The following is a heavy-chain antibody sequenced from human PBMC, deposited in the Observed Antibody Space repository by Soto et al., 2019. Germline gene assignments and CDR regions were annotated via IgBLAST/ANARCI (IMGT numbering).Heavy chain of an antibody. CDR1: GGTFSNYT. CDR3: ARSSPYIVVRKPTGNQDYYGMDV. J-gene: IGHJ6*02. D-gene: IGHD2-2*01. Sequence: QVQLVQSGAEVKKPGSSVKVFCKASGGTFSNYTISWVRQAPGQGLEWMGGIIPGFGTTDYEQKSQGRVTITADGSTSTAYMKLSSLRSADTAVYYCARSSPYIVVRKPTGNQDYYGMDVWGQGTTVTVSS. V-gene: IGHV1-69*01. CDR2: IIPGFGTT.